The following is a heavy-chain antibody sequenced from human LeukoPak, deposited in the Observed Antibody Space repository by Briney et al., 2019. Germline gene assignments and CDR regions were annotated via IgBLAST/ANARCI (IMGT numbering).Heavy chain of an antibody. CDR1: GFTFDDYA. CDR3: ARDKGGLYGDYD. Sequence: GRSLRLSCAASGFTFDDYAMHWVRQAPGKGLEWVSGISWNSGSIGYADSVKGRFTISRDNAKNSLYLQMNSLRAEDTAVYYCARDKGGLYGDYDWGQGTLVTVSS. D-gene: IGHD4-17*01. V-gene: IGHV3-9*01. CDR2: ISWNSGSI. J-gene: IGHJ4*02.